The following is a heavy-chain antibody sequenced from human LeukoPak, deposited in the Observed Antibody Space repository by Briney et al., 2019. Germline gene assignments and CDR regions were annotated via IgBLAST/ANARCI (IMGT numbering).Heavy chain of an antibody. CDR3: AREYYYDEDAGNY. D-gene: IGHD3-22*01. Sequence: GGSLRLSCAAPGFSFSRSSMGWVRQAPGKGLEWVSSITASSTYVYYADSVKGRFTISRDNVEKSVYLQMNSLRAEDTAVYYCAREYYYDEDAGNYWGQGILVTVSS. J-gene: IGHJ4*02. CDR2: ITASSTYV. V-gene: IGHV3-21*01. CDR1: GFSFSRSS.